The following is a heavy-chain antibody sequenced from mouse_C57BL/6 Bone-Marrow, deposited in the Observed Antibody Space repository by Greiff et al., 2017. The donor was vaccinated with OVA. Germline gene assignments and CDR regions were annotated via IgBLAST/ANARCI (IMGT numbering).Heavy chain of an antibody. CDR1: GFTFTNYY. J-gene: IGHJ2*01. CDR3: AGYKRRIAVYYFDY. Sequence: EVQLVESGGGLVQPGDSLSLSCAASGFTFTNYYMSWVRQPPGKALEWLAFIRNKPNGSTTEYSASVKGRFTISRATSQSILYLQMNALRAEDSATYYCAGYKRRIAVYYFDYWGQGTALTVSS. CDR2: IRNKPNGSTT. D-gene: IGHD1-1*01. V-gene: IGHV7-3*01.